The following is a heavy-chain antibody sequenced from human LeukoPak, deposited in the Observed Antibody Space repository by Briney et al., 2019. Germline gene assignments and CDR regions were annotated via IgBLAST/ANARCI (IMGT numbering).Heavy chain of an antibody. CDR3: ARDIVVVPAAYNWFDP. CDR2: INHTGST. CDR1: GGSFSGYY. J-gene: IGHJ5*02. Sequence: SETLSLTCAVYGGSFSGYYWSWIRQPPGKGLEWIGEINHTGSTNYNPSLKSRVTISVDTSKNHFSLKLSSVTAADTAVYYCARDIVVVPAAYNWFDPWGQGTLVTVSS. D-gene: IGHD2-2*01. V-gene: IGHV4-34*01.